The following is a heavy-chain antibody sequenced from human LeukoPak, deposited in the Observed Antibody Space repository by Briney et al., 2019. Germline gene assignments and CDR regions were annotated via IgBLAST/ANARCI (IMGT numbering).Heavy chain of an antibody. J-gene: IGHJ4*02. Sequence: GASVKVSCKASGYTFTGYYMHWVRQAPGQGLEWMGWINPNSGGTNYAQKFQGRVTMTRDTSISTAYMELGRLRSDDTAVYYCARVRRITIFGVVIIKWAYFDYWGQGTLVTVSS. CDR3: ARVRRITIFGVVIIKWAYFDY. CDR2: INPNSGGT. V-gene: IGHV1-2*02. D-gene: IGHD3-3*01. CDR1: GYTFTGYY.